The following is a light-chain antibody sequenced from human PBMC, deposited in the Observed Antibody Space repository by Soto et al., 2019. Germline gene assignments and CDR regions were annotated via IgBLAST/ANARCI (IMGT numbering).Light chain of an antibody. CDR2: GAS. V-gene: IGKV3-20*01. CDR1: QSVSNNY. Sequence: TQSPGTPTLAAGRGGTVSSRASQSVSNNYLAWYQQKPGQAPRLLIYGASNGATGIPDRFSGSGSGTGCTRTITRLEPEDFAVYYCQQYGSSGTFGQGTKVDIK. CDR3: QQYGSSGT. J-gene: IGKJ1*01.